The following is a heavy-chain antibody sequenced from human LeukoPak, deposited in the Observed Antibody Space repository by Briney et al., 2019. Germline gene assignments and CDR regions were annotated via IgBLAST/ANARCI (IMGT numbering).Heavy chain of an antibody. V-gene: IGHV4-38-2*02. CDR2: VYHSGSA. CDR3: ARDPRWLTPDCTSTSCYENYFDP. D-gene: IGHD2-2*01. CDR1: GYSISSGYQ. Sequence: SETLSLTCGVSGYSISSGYQWAWIRQSPGKGLEWIGSVYHSGSAHYNPSLKSRVTISVETSKNQFSLNMYSVTAADTAVYYCARDPRWLTPDCTSTSCYENYFDPWGQGTLVTVSS. J-gene: IGHJ5*02.